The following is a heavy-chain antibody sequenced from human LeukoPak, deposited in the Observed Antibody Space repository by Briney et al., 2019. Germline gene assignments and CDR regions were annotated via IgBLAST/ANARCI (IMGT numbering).Heavy chain of an antibody. CDR3: PLGPDY. D-gene: IGHD3-16*01. V-gene: IGHV3-23*01. Sequence: GGSLRLSCAASGFTLSSYAMTWVRQAPGRGLEWVSSVDGGGGGTYYADSVKGRFTISRDNSKDTLYLQMNSLRAEDTAVYYCPLGPDYWGQGTLVTVSS. J-gene: IGHJ4*02. CDR2: VDGGGGGT. CDR1: GFTLSSYA.